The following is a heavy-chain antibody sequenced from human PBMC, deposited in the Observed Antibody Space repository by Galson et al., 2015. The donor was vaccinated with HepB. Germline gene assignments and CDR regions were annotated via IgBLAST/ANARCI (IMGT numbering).Heavy chain of an antibody. CDR2: IYPGASDT. D-gene: IGHD6-13*01. V-gene: IGHV5-51*01. CDR3: ARHGGYSTGWYITAIDY. CDR1: GYSFTSHW. J-gene: IGHJ4*02. Sequence: QSGAEVKKPGESLRISCKGSGYSFTSHWIAWVRQMPGKGLEWMGIIYPGASDTRYSPSFQGQVTISADKSISTAYLQWSSLKASDSAMYYCARHGGYSTGWYITAIDYWGQGTPVTVSS.